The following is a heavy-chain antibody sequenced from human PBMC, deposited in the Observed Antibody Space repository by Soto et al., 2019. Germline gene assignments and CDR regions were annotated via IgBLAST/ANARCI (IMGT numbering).Heavy chain of an antibody. CDR1: GLTFGSRA. J-gene: IGHJ4*02. D-gene: IGHD3-10*01. CDR3: ARGSTDSYPGSRIFDF. V-gene: IGHV3-23*01. Sequence: PGGSLRLSCVASGLTFGSRAMTWVRQAPGEGLQWVSTITDTGGDAKYADSVRGRFVISRDNSKKTLYLQMTSLTAEDSAMYYCARGSTDSYPGSRIFDFWGRGTLVPSPQ. CDR2: ITDTGGDA.